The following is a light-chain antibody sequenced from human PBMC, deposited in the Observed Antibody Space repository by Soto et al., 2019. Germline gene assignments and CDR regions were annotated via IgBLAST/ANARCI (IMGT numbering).Light chain of an antibody. J-gene: IGLJ2*01. CDR1: SSDVGRYNL. CDR2: EDI. V-gene: IGLV2-23*01. Sequence: QSALTQPASVSGSLGQSITIACTGSSSDVGRYNLVSWYQQHPGKAPKLLIYEDIERPSGVSNRFSGSKYGNTASLTISGLQTEDEADYYCCSYAGGTSVVFGGGTKVTVL. CDR3: CSYAGGTSVV.